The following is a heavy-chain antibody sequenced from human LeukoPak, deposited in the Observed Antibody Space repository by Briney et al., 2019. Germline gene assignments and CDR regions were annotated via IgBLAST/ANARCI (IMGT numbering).Heavy chain of an antibody. J-gene: IGHJ4*02. Sequence: GGSLRLSCAASGFTFDDYAMHWVRQAPGKGLEGVSLISGDGGSTYYADSVKGRFTISRDNSKNSLYLQMNRLRTEDTALYYCAKGGGRGYYFDYWGQGTLVTVSS. CDR3: AKGGGRGYYFDY. V-gene: IGHV3-43*02. CDR1: GFTFDDYA. CDR2: ISGDGGST. D-gene: IGHD3-16*01.